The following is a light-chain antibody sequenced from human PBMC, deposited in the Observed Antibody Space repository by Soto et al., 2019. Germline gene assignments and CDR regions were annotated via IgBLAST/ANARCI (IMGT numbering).Light chain of an antibody. CDR3: QQYNSYPRT. V-gene: IGKV3-20*01. Sequence: EIVLTQSPGTLSLSPGERATLSCRASQSVSSSLAWYQQKPGQAPRLLIHGASSRATGIPDRFSGSGSGTDFTLTISRLEPDDFATYYCQQYNSYPRTFGQGTKVDIK. CDR1: QSVSSS. J-gene: IGKJ1*01. CDR2: GAS.